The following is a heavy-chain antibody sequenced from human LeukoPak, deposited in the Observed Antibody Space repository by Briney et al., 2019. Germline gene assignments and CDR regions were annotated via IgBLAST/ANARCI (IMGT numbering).Heavy chain of an antibody. V-gene: IGHV4-38-2*02. CDR1: GYSISSGYY. Sequence: PPETLSLTCTVSGYSISSGYYWGWIRQPPGKGLEWIGSIYHSGSTYYNPSLKSRVTISVDTSKNQFSLKLSSVTAADTAVYYCARSSGSLFDYWGQGTLVTVSS. CDR3: ARSSGSLFDY. CDR2: IYHSGST. J-gene: IGHJ4*02. D-gene: IGHD1-26*01.